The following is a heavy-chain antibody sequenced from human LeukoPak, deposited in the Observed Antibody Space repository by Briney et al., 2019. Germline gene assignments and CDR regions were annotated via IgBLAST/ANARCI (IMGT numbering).Heavy chain of an antibody. J-gene: IGHJ4*02. CDR1: GFTFSSYE. CDR3: ARPPPGIVFWSASNMGSY. CDR2: ISRSGSTI. V-gene: IGHV3-48*03. D-gene: IGHD3-3*01. Sequence: GGSLRLSCAASGFTFSSYEMNWLRQAPARGLEWVSYISRSGSTINYADSVKGQFTISRDNAKISLYLQMNSLRAEDTAVYYGARPPPGIVFWSASNMGSYWGQGTLVTVSS.